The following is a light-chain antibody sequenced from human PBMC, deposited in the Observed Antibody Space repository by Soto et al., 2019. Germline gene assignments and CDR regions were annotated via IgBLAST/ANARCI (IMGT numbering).Light chain of an antibody. CDR2: EVV. V-gene: IGLV2-8*01. Sequence: QSVLTQPASASGSPGQSVTISCTGTKNDIGVYDFVSWYQHHPGKAPRLIIYEVVQRPSGVPDRFSGSKSGNTASLNVSGLQAADEAHYFCKSYAGSNTYVFGSGTKVTVL. J-gene: IGLJ1*01. CDR3: KSYAGSNTYV. CDR1: KNDIGVYDF.